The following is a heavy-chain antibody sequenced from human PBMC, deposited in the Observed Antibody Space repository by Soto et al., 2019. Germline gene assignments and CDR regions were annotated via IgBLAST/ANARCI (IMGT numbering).Heavy chain of an antibody. J-gene: IGHJ4*02. V-gene: IGHV1-3*01. CDR2: INAGNGNT. CDR1: GYTFTSYA. D-gene: IGHD2-15*01. Sequence: QVQLVQSGAEVKKPGASVKVSCKASGYTFTSYAMHWVLQAPGQRLEWMGWINAGNGNTKYSQKFQGRVTITRDTSASTAYMELSSLRSEDTAVYYCARSVAPYYFDYWGQGTLVTVSS. CDR3: ARSVAPYYFDY.